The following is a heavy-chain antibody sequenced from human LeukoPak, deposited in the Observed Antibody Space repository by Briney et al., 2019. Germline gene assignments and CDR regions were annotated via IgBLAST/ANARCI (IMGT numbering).Heavy chain of an antibody. CDR2: ISSSSSAM. Sequence: LTGGSLRLSCAASGFTFSSYSMSWVRQAPGKGLEWVSYISSSSSAMYYADSMKGRFTVSRDNAKNSLYLQMNNLRDEDTAVYYCARGSGNSFDYWGQGALVTVSS. D-gene: IGHD3-10*01. CDR3: ARGSGNSFDY. J-gene: IGHJ4*02. CDR1: GFTFSSYS. V-gene: IGHV3-48*02.